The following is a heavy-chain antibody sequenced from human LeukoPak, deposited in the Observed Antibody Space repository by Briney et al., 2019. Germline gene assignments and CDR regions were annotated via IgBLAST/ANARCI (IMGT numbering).Heavy chain of an antibody. CDR3: AGWESAANEYYFDY. D-gene: IGHD1-26*01. Sequence: SETLSLTCTVSGGSISSSSYYWGWIRQPPGKGLEWIGSIYYSGSTYYNPSLKSRVTISVDTSKNQFSLKLSSVTAADTAVYYCAGWESAANEYYFDYWGQGTLVTVSS. J-gene: IGHJ4*02. V-gene: IGHV4-39*07. CDR2: IYYSGST. CDR1: GGSISSSSYY.